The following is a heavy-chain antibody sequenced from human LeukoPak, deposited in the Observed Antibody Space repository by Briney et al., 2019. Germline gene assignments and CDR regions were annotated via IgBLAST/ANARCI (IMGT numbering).Heavy chain of an antibody. D-gene: IGHD6-19*01. CDR3: ARLKGYSSGWYPSYYFDY. CDR1: GGPISSSY. CDR2: IYYSGNN. J-gene: IGHJ4*02. V-gene: IGHV4-59*08. Sequence: SETLSLTCTVSGGPISSSYWSWIRQPPGKGLEWVGFIYYSGNNNYNPSLKSRGIISADTSKNTFSLKLSSVTAADTAVYYCARLKGYSSGWYPSYYFDYWGQGTLVTVSS.